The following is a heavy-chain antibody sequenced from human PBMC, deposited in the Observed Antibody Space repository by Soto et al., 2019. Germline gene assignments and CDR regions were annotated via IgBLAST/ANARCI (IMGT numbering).Heavy chain of an antibody. CDR1: GGSISCGGYS. J-gene: IGHJ4*02. CDR2: IYYSGST. CDR3: ASTSGSYFF. V-gene: IGHV4-30-2*03. Sequence: SETLSLTCAVSGGSISCGGYSWSWIRQPPGKGLEWIGCIYYSGSTYYNPSLKSRVTISVDTSKNQFSLKLSSVTAADTAVYYCASTSGSYFFWGQGTLVTVSS. D-gene: IGHD1-26*01.